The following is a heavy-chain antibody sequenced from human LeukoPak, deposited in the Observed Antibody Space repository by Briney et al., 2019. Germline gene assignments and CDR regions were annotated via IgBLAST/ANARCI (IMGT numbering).Heavy chain of an antibody. CDR3: APSPGYCTNGVCFG. Sequence: PGGSLGLSCAASGFTFSSYAMSWVRQAPGKGLEWVSAISGSGVTTYYADSVKGRFTISRDNSKNTLFLQMNSLRAEDTAVYYCAPSPGYCTNGVCFGWGQGTMVTVS. CDR2: ISGSGVTT. J-gene: IGHJ3*01. CDR1: GFTFSSYA. D-gene: IGHD2-8*01. V-gene: IGHV3-23*01.